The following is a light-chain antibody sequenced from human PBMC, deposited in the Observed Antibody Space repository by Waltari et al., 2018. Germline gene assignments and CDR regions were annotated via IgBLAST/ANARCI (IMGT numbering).Light chain of an antibody. CDR3: MIWHNNAVV. CDR1: SGINVGSSR. CDR2: YKSDSDK. J-gene: IGLJ2*01. V-gene: IGLV5-45*03. Sequence: QAALTQPSSLSASPGASASLTCTLRSGINVGSSRLYSYQPKPVSPPQYLLRYKSDSDKPQDARVPRRCSGSKDASANAGIVLISGLQSEDEADYYCMIWHNNAVVFGGGTTLTVL.